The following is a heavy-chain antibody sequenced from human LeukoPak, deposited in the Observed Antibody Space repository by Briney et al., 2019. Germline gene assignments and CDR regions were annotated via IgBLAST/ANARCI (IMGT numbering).Heavy chain of an antibody. CDR2: ISSSSSYI. D-gene: IGHD6-6*01. J-gene: IGHJ6*03. CDR3: ASSQESYYYMDV. V-gene: IGHV3-21*01. CDR1: GFTFSSYS. Sequence: GGSLRLSCAASGFTFSSYSMNWVRQAPGKGLGWVSSISSSSSYIYYADSVKGRFTISRDNAKNSLYLPMNSLRAEDTAVYYCASSQESYYYMDVWGKGTTVTVSS.